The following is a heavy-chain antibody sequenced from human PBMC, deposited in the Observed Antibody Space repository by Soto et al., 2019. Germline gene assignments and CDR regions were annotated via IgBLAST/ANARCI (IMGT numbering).Heavy chain of an antibody. CDR3: AKDPGQGYSSSSYSPYSYYYGMDV. V-gene: IGHV3-30*18. CDR2: ISYDGSNK. Sequence: QVQLVESGGGVVQPGRSLRLSCAASGFTFSSYGMHWVRQAPGKGLEWVAVISYDGSNKYYADSVKGRFTISRDNSKNTLKLQMYNLRAEDTDVYYCAKDPGQGYSSSSYSPYSYYYGMDVWGQGNTVTVSS. J-gene: IGHJ6*02. D-gene: IGHD6-13*01. CDR1: GFTFSSYG.